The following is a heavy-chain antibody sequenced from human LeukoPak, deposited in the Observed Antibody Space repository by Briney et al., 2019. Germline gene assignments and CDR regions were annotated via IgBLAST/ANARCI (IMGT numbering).Heavy chain of an antibody. D-gene: IGHD6-19*01. Sequence: GASVKVSCKASGYTFTGYYMHWVRQAPGQGLEWLGIINPSGGSTSYAQKFQGRVTMTRDMSTSTVYMELSSLTSEDTAVYYCARTSQWRNPVLDSWGQGTLVTVSS. CDR1: GYTFTGYY. CDR3: ARTSQWRNPVLDS. CDR2: INPSGGST. V-gene: IGHV1-46*01. J-gene: IGHJ5*01.